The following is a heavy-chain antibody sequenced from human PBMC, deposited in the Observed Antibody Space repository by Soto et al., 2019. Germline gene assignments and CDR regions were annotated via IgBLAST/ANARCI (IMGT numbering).Heavy chain of an antibody. CDR1: GYSFTDFA. J-gene: IGHJ5*02. D-gene: IGHD5-12*01. V-gene: IGHV1-3*01. Sequence: QAQLVQSGAEVKKPGASVKVSCKASGYSFTDFAMHWVRLASGQRLEWMGWINADKGDTKYSPKFQGRVTITRDTSATTVYMELRSLRSEDTAVYYCARRPLSGVATIWDYANWFDPWGQGSLVTVS. CDR2: INADKGDT. CDR3: ARRPLSGVATIWDYANWFDP.